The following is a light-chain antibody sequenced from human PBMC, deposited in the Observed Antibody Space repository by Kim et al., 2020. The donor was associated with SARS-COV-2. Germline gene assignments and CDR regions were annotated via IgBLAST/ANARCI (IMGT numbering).Light chain of an antibody. Sequence: VSPGQTASITCSGDNLGDRYACWYQQRPGQSPVLVIYQDNKRPSGIPERFSGSNSGNTATLTISGTQAVDEADYYCQAWDNSAHVVFGGGTQLTVL. V-gene: IGLV3-1*01. CDR1: NLGDRY. CDR2: QDN. J-gene: IGLJ2*01. CDR3: QAWDNSAHVV.